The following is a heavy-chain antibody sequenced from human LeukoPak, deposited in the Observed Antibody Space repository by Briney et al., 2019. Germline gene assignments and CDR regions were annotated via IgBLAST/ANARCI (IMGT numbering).Heavy chain of an antibody. CDR3: ARDYYNGVMMD. CDR1: GGTFRRYA. J-gene: IGHJ4*02. CDR2: IIPIFGTA. V-gene: IGHV1-69*05. D-gene: IGHD3-10*01. Sequence: SVRGSCKASGGTFRRYAISWVRQAPGKGLEWMGRIIPIFGTANYAQKFQGRVTITTDESTSTAYMELSSLRSEDTAVYYCARDYYNGVMMDWGQGTLVTVSS.